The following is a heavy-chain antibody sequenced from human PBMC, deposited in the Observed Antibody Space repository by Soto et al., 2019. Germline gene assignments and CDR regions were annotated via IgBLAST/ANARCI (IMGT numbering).Heavy chain of an antibody. D-gene: IGHD5-12*01. CDR3: ATWSWITHQQDV. CDR2: FYPSGRT. Sequence: SETLSLTCTVSGASISDYYWSWIRQSPGKGLDWIGYFYPSGRTDYNPSLKSRVTISVDTSKNQFSLELNSLTAADTAVYYCATWSWITHQQDVRGQGALVTVFS. CDR1: GASISDYY. J-gene: IGHJ4*02. V-gene: IGHV4-59*01.